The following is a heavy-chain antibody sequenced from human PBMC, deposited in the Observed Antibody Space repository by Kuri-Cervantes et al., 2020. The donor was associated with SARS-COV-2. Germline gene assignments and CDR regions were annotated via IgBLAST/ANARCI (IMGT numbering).Heavy chain of an antibody. CDR3: ARDLLIAAAVTGDAFDI. V-gene: IGHV4-4*07. J-gene: IGHJ3*02. CDR2: IYTSGST. Sequence: GSLRLSCAVYGGSFSGYYWSWIRQPAGKGLEWIGRIYTSGSTNYNPSLKSRVTMSVDTSKNQFSLKLSSVTAADTAVYYCARDLLIAAAVTGDAFDIWGQGTMVTVSS. CDR1: GGSFSGYY. D-gene: IGHD6-13*01.